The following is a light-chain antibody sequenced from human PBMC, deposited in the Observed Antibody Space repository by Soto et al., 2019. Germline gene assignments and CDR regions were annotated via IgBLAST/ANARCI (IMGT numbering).Light chain of an antibody. Sequence: VMTQSPVTLSASPGEKATLSCRASQTVGDDLAWYQQKPGQAPRLLIYAVSTMATDVPARFSGDGFGTEFTLTISNLQSEDFAVYFCHQYYGWPITFGGGTKVEL. CDR2: AVS. CDR3: HQYYGWPIT. J-gene: IGKJ4*01. CDR1: QTVGDD. V-gene: IGKV3-15*01.